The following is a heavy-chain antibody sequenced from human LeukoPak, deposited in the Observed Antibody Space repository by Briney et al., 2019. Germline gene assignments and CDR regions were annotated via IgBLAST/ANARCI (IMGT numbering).Heavy chain of an antibody. D-gene: IGHD2-2*01. CDR3: ARGGEYCSSTSCYYDS. Sequence: SETLSLTCTVSGGSISSYYWSWIRQPAGKGLEWIGRIYTSGSTNYNPSLESRVTMSVDTSKNQFSLKLSSVTAADTAVYYCARGGEYCSSTSCYYDSWGQGTLVTVSS. V-gene: IGHV4-4*07. J-gene: IGHJ4*02. CDR1: GGSISSYY. CDR2: IYTSGST.